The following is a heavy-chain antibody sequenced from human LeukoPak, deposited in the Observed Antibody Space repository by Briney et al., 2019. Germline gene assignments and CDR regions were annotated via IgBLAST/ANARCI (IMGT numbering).Heavy chain of an antibody. V-gene: IGHV3-30*02. CDR3: AKEHCSGGSCYSHIDY. Sequence: GGSLRLSCAASGFTFSYYGMHWVRQAPGKGLEWVAFIRYDGSNKYYVDSVKGRFTISRDNFKNTLYLQMNSLRTEDTAVYYCAKEHCSGGSCYSHIDYWGQGTLVTVSS. J-gene: IGHJ4*02. CDR2: IRYDGSNK. CDR1: GFTFSYYG. D-gene: IGHD2-15*01.